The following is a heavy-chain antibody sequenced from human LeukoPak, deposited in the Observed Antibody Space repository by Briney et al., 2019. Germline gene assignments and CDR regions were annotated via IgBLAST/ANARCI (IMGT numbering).Heavy chain of an antibody. CDR3: ARGWLAETTVVTPYNY. V-gene: IGHV1-69*13. CDR1: GYTFTNYY. Sequence: SVKVSCKASGYTFTNYYMHWVRQTPGQGLEWMGGITPIFGTANYAQKFQGRVTITAVESMSTAYMELSSLRSEDTAVYYCARGWLAETTVVTPYNYWGQGTLVTVSS. J-gene: IGHJ4*02. D-gene: IGHD4-23*01. CDR2: ITPIFGTA.